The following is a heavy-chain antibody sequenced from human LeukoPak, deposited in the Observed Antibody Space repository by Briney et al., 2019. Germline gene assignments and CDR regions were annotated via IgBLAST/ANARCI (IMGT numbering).Heavy chain of an antibody. CDR1: GYTFTSYY. D-gene: IGHD3-22*01. CDR2: INPSGGST. Sequence: ASVKVSCKASGYTFTSYYMHWVRQAPGQGLEWMGIINPSGGSTSYAQKFQGRVTMTRDTSISTAYMELSRLRSDDTAVYYCARDPHSSGYPQDWGQGTLVTVSS. J-gene: IGHJ4*02. V-gene: IGHV1-46*01. CDR3: ARDPHSSGYPQD.